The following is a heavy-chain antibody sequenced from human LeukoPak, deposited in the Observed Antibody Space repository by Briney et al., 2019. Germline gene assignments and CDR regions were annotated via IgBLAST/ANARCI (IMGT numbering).Heavy chain of an antibody. J-gene: IGHJ4*02. D-gene: IGHD3-22*01. CDR3: ANSGYSAY. CDR2: ISRTGDNT. V-gene: IGHV3-23*01. Sequence: GGSLRLSCAVSGFTFSNYLMSWVRQAPGMGLEWVSGISRTGDNTFYADSVKGRFTISRDNYKNTLYLQMNRLRAEDTALYYCANSGYSAYWGQGTLVTVSS. CDR1: GFTFSNYL.